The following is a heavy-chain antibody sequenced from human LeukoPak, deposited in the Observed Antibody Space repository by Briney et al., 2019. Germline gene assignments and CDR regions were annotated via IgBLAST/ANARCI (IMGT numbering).Heavy chain of an antibody. CDR2: IRDSGGEM. V-gene: IGHV3-48*01. D-gene: IGHD1-1*01. CDR3: ARDHNWAFDF. CDR1: GFSSSLYP. J-gene: IGHJ4*02. Sequence: GGSLRLSCAASGFSSSLYPMNWVRQAPGKGLEWLSNIRDSGGEMYYADSVKGRFTITRDNAKNTLYLQMNGLRVEDTAVYFCARDHNWAFDFWGRGSLVTVSS.